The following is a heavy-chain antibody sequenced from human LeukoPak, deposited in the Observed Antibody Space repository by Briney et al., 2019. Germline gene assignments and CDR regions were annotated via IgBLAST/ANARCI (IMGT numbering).Heavy chain of an antibody. Sequence: SETLSLTCAVSGYSISSGYYWGWIRQPPGKGLGWIGSIYHSGSTYYNPSLKSRVTMSVDTSKNQFSLKLSSVTAADTAVYYCARAQGGSYSYYYYYYMDVWGKGTTVTVSS. CDR2: IYHSGST. CDR1: GYSISSGYY. J-gene: IGHJ6*03. V-gene: IGHV4-38-2*01. CDR3: ARAQGGSYSYYYYYYMDV. D-gene: IGHD1-26*01.